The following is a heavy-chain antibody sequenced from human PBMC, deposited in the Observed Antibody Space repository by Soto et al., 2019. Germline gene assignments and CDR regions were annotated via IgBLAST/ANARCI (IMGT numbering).Heavy chain of an antibody. CDR1: GGSISSYY. CDR3: ARERPYYDILTGYYYYMDV. Sequence: PSETLSLTCTVSGGSISSYYWSWIRQPPGKGLEWIGYIYYSGSTNYNPSLKSRVTISVDTSKNQFSLKLSSVTAADTAGYYCARERPYYDILTGYYYYMDVWGKGTTVTVSS. D-gene: IGHD3-9*01. CDR2: IYYSGST. V-gene: IGHV4-59*01. J-gene: IGHJ6*03.